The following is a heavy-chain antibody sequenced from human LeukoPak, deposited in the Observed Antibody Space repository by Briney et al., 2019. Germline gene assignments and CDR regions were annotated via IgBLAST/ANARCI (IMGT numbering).Heavy chain of an antibody. CDR2: ISRNSGSI. D-gene: IGHD2-15*01. CDR3: AKDREVVAANYFDY. J-gene: IGHJ4*02. V-gene: IGHV3-9*01. Sequence: PGGSMRLSCAASGFTFDDYAMHWDRQAPGRGREWVSGISRNSGSIGYADSVKGRFTISRDNAKNSLYLQMNSLRAEDTALYYCAKDREVVAANYFDYWGQGTLVTVSS. CDR1: GFTFDDYA.